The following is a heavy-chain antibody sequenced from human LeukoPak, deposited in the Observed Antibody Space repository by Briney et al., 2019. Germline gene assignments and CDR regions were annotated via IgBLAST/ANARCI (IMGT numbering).Heavy chain of an antibody. D-gene: IGHD5-12*01. V-gene: IGHV3-64D*06. CDR2: ISSNGGST. J-gene: IGHJ4*02. CDR1: GFTFSSYA. Sequence: PGGSLRLSCSASGFTFSSYAMHWVRQAPGKGLEYVSAISSNGGSTYYADSVKGRFTISRDNSKNTLYLQMSSLRAEDTAVYYCAKGALVATIGGYFDYWGQGTLVTVSS. CDR3: AKGALVATIGGYFDY.